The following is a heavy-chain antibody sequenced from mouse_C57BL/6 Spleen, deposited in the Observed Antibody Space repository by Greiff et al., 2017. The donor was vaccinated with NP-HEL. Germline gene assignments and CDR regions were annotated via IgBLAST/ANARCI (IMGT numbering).Heavy chain of an antibody. CDR3: AREGMGRYFDV. J-gene: IGHJ1*03. V-gene: IGHV1-42*01. D-gene: IGHD2-3*01. Sequence: VQLQQSGPELVKPGASVKISCKASGYSFTGYYMNWVKQSPEKSLEWIGEINPSTGGTTYNQKFKAKATLTVDKSSSTAYMQLKSLTPEDSAVYYCAREGMGRYFDVWGTGTTVTVSS. CDR2: INPSTGGT. CDR1: GYSFTGYY.